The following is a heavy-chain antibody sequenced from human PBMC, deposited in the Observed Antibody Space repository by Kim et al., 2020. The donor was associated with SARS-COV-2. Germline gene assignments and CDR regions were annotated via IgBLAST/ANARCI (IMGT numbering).Heavy chain of an antibody. D-gene: IGHD2-2*01. Sequence: GGSLRLSCAASGFTFSSYAMHWVRQAPGKGLEWVAVISYDGSNKYYADSVKGRFTISRDNSKNTLYLQMNSLRAEDTAVYYFARDLRSSTSCFGDDWFDP. V-gene: IGHV3-30-3*01. CDR3: ARDLRSSTSCFGDDWFDP. J-gene: IGHJ5*02. CDR1: GFTFSSYA. CDR2: ISYDGSNK.